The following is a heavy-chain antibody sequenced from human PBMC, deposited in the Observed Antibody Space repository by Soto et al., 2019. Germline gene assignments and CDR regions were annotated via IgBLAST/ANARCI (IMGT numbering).Heavy chain of an antibody. J-gene: IGHJ4*02. CDR2: IWYDGSNK. V-gene: IGHV3-33*01. CDR3: ERAGGGPEFDY. CDR1: GFTFSSYG. Sequence: GGSLRLSCAASGFTFSSYGMHWVRQAPGKGLEWVAVIWYDGSNKYYADSVKGRLTISRDNSKNTLYLQMNSLRAEDTAVYYCERAGGGPEFDYWGQGPLVTVSS. D-gene: IGHD3-16*01.